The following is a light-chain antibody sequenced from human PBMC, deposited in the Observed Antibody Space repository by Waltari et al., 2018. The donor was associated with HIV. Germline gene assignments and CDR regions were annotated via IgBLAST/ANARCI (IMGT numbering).Light chain of an antibody. Sequence: DIQMTQSPSSLSASIGDRVTIACRASQNINTYLNWYQQKPGKAPRALSSTATTLHSGVPSRFSGSGSGTDFTLTITDLQPEDFATYFCQQSYTSPTFGPGTTVDLK. CDR3: QQSYTSPT. CDR1: QNINTY. CDR2: TAT. J-gene: IGKJ3*01. V-gene: IGKV1-39*01.